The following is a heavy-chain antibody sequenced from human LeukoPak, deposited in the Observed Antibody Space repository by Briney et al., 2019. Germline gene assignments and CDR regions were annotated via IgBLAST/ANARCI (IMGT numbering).Heavy chain of an antibody. CDR2: IYYSGST. V-gene: IGHV4-31*03. Sequence: PSETLSLTCTVSGGSISGGGYYWSWIRQHPGKGLEWIGYIYYSGSTYYNPSLKSRVTISVDTSKNQLSLKLSSVTAADTAVYYCARAGYNWNDALDYWGQGTLVTVSS. J-gene: IGHJ4*02. D-gene: IGHD1-1*01. CDR1: GGSISGGGYY. CDR3: ARAGYNWNDALDY.